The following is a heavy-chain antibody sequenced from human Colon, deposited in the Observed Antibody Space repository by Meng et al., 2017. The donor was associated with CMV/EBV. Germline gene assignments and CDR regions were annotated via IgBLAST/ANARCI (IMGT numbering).Heavy chain of an antibody. CDR1: GFTFDDYG. CDR3: TANRGAHYYYYAMDV. J-gene: IGHJ6*02. V-gene: IGHV3-20*04. Sequence: GESLKISCAGSGFTFDDYGMNWVRQAPGKGLEWVAGIDWSGRSTVYADSVKGRFTISRDNTKNSLYLQLDSLRAEDTALYYCTANRGAHYYYYAMDVWGQETTVTVSS. D-gene: IGHD1-14*01. CDR2: IDWSGRST.